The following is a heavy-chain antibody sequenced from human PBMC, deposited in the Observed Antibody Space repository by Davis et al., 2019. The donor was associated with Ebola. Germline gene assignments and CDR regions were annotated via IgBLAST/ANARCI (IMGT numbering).Heavy chain of an antibody. J-gene: IGHJ6*03. D-gene: IGHD5-18*01. CDR3: ARERSGYSYGTYYYYYYMDV. CDR1: GYTFTSYA. CDR2: IIPIFGTA. V-gene: IGHV1-69*13. Sequence: SVKVSCKASGYTFTSYAISWVRQAPGQGLEWMGGIIPIFGTANYAQKFQGRVTITADESTSTAYMELSSLRSEDTAVYYCARERSGYSYGTYYYYYYMDVWGKGTTVTVSS.